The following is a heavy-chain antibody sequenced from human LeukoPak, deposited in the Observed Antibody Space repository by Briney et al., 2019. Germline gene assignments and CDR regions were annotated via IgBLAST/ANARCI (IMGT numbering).Heavy chain of an antibody. CDR3: VVDLSGSADY. CDR1: GFSFSNYW. J-gene: IGHJ4*02. D-gene: IGHD3-10*01. Sequence: GESLRLSCAASGFSFSNYWFHWVRQAPGEGLVWVSRTNEHGTIINYADSVKGRFTISRDNAKNILYLQMNSLRTEDSALYYCVVDLSGSADYWGQGTLVTVSS. CDR2: TNEHGTII. V-gene: IGHV3-74*01.